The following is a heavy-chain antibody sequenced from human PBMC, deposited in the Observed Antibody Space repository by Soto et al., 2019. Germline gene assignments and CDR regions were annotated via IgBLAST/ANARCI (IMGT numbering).Heavy chain of an antibody. CDR1: GYNFTNHD. D-gene: IGHD5-18*01. J-gene: IGHJ4*02. V-gene: IGHV1-18*04. CDR3: ARGGYRYGYDY. CDR2: VSTSNGRT. Sequence: ASVKLSCKASGYNFTNHDISWVRQAPGQGLDWVGWVSTSNGRTNYAQKFQGRLTLTTDTSTTTAYMELRSLISDDTAVFFCARGGYRYGYDYWGQGTLVT.